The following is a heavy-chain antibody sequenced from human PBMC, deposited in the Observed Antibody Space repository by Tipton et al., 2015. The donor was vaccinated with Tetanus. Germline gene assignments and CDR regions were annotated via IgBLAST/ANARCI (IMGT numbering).Heavy chain of an antibody. CDR2: VSAGGNT. CDR1: GFTFSSYA. V-gene: IGHV3-23*01. D-gene: IGHD3-22*01. J-gene: IGHJ4*02. Sequence: GSLRLSCAASGFTFSSYAMAWVRQAPGKGLEWVSGVSAGGNTYYADSAKGRFTISRDTSENTLYLQMNSLRAEDTAVYYCAKDSYYDSSGYWYYFDYWGQGTLVTVSS. CDR3: AKDSYYDSSGYWYYFDY.